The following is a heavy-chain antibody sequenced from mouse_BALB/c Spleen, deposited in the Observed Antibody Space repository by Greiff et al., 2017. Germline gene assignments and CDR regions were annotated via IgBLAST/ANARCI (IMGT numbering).Heavy chain of an antibody. CDR2: INPSTGYT. V-gene: IGHV1-7*01. CDR3: ASYYGNYVPYYFDY. J-gene: IGHJ2*01. Sequence: VQLQQSGAELAKPGASVKMSCKASGYTFTSYWMHWVKQRPGQGLEWIGYINPSTGYTEYNQKFKDKATLTADKSSSTAYMQLSSLTSEDSAVYYCASYYGNYVPYYFDYWGQGTTLTVSS. D-gene: IGHD2-1*01. CDR1: GYTFTSYW.